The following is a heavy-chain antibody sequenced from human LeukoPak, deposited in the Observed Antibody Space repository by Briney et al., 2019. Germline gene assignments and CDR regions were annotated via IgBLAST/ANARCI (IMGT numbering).Heavy chain of an antibody. CDR2: IYTSGST. Sequence: SQTLSLTCTVSGGSISSGSYYWSWIRQPAGKGLEWIGRIYTSGSTNYNPSLKSRVTISVDTSKNQFSLKLSSVTAADTAVYYCARGPLIVVVPAVNYYYYMDVWGKGTTVTVSS. CDR1: GGSISSGSYY. J-gene: IGHJ6*03. D-gene: IGHD2-2*01. CDR3: ARGPLIVVVPAVNYYYYMDV. V-gene: IGHV4-61*02.